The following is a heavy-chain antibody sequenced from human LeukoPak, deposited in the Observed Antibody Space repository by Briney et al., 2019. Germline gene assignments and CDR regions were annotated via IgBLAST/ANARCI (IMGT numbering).Heavy chain of an antibody. Sequence: GGSLRLSCAASGFTFSNAWMAWVRQAPGKGLEWVGRIRSKNDGGTIGYAAPVKDRFTISRDDSKKTLYLQMNSLEIEDTAVYFCTTDRTMKGYWGQGTLVTVSS. CDR1: GFTFSNAW. V-gene: IGHV3-15*01. D-gene: IGHD3-22*01. CDR2: IRSKNDGGTI. J-gene: IGHJ4*02. CDR3: TTDRTMKGY.